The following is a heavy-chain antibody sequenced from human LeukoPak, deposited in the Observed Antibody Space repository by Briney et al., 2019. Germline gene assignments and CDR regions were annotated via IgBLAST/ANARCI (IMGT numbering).Heavy chain of an antibody. CDR1: GGSISSCY. V-gene: IGHV4-4*07. CDR3: ARALDYGDYNWFDP. Sequence: SETLSLTCTVSGGSISSCYWSWIRQPAGKGLEWIGRIYTSGSTNYNPSLKSRVTISVDKSKNQFSLKLSSVTAADTAVYYCARALDYGDYNWFDPWGQGTLVTVSS. J-gene: IGHJ5*02. CDR2: IYTSGST. D-gene: IGHD4-17*01.